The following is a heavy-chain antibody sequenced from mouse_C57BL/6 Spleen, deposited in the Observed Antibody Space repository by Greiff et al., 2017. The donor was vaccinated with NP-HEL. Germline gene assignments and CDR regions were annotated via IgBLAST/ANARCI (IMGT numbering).Heavy chain of an antibody. CDR3: ARGGLLPYWYFDV. J-gene: IGHJ1*03. CDR1: GYTFTSYW. V-gene: IGHV1-72*01. D-gene: IGHD1-1*01. CDR2: IDPNRGGT. Sequence: VQLQQPGAELVKPGASVKLSCKASGYTFTSYWMHWVKQRPGRGLAWIGRIDPNRGGTKYNEKFKSKATLTVDKPSSTAYMQLSSLTSEDSAVYYCARGGLLPYWYFDVWGTGTTVTVSS.